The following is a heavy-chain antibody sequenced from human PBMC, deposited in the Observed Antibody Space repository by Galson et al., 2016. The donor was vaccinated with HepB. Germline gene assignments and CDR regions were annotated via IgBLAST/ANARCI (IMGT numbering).Heavy chain of an antibody. CDR3: AKDRDYFRYHHNGMDV. Sequence: SLRLSCAASGFSVTDYGMNWVRQAPGKGLEWVSGISIFGGETFYADSVKGRFTISRDKNENTVHLQMSSLGAEDTAIYYCAKDRDYFRYHHNGMDVWAQGTVVTVSS. CDR2: ISIFGGET. J-gene: IGHJ6*02. D-gene: IGHD3-10*01. CDR1: GFSVTDYG. V-gene: IGHV3-23*01.